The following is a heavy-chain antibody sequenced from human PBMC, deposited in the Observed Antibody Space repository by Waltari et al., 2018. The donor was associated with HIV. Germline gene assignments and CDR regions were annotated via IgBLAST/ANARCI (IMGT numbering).Heavy chain of an antibody. Sequence: QVQLVQSGSELKKPGASVKVSCKPSGYTFTTYGINWVRQAPGQGLEWMGWINTNTGIPTYAQGFSGRFVFSLDTSVSTAYLQISSLKSEDSAVYFCAKGIAVATTYYYAAMDVWGPGTTVAVSS. J-gene: IGHJ6*02. CDR3: AKGIAVATTYYYAAMDV. CDR1: GYTFTTYG. D-gene: IGHD6-19*01. CDR2: INTNTGIP. V-gene: IGHV7-4-1*02.